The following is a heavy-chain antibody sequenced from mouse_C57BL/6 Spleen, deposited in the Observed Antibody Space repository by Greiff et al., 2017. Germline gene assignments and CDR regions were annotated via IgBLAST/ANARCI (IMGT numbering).Heavy chain of an antibody. CDR2: IYPGDGDT. CDR1: GYAFSSYW. Sequence: VQGVESGAELVKPGASVKISCKASGYAFSSYWMNWVKQRPGKGLEWIGQIYPGDGDTNYNGKFKGKATLTADKSSSTAYMQLSSLTSEDSAVYFCAREGDSSGLYAMDYWGQGTSVTVSS. V-gene: IGHV1-80*01. D-gene: IGHD3-2*02. J-gene: IGHJ4*01. CDR3: AREGDSSGLYAMDY.